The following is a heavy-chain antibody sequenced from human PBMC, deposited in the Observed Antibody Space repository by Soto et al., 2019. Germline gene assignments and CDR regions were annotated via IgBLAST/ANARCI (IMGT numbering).Heavy chain of an antibody. Sequence: GVSVKVCCKDSRYTFKSNASCWVRQSHRQGLEWMGCFSAYNGNTNYAQKLQGRVTMTEDTSTDTAYMELSSLRSEDTAVYYCATDRGLGYCSSTSCYFFAYWGQGTLVTVSS. J-gene: IGHJ4*02. CDR1: RYTFKSNA. CDR2: FSAYNGNT. CDR3: ATDRGLGYCSSTSCYFFAY. V-gene: IGHV1-18*01. D-gene: IGHD2-2*03.